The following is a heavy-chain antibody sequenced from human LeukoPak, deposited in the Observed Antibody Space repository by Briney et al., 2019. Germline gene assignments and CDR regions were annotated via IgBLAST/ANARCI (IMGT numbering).Heavy chain of an antibody. D-gene: IGHD2-2*01. J-gene: IGHJ2*01. Sequence: GGSLRLSCAASGFTFSSYSMNWVRQAPGKGLEWVSSISSSSSYIYYADSVKGRFTISRDNAKNSLYLQMNSLRAEDTAVYYCASPTVVVPAATPYWYFDLWGRGTLVTVSS. CDR2: ISSSSSYI. CDR1: GFTFSSYS. CDR3: ASPTVVVPAATPYWYFDL. V-gene: IGHV3-21*01.